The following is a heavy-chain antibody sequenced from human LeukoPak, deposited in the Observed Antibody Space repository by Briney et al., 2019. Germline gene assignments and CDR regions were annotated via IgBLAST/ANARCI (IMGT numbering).Heavy chain of an antibody. CDR1: GFTFSSYW. CDR3: AGDDGKYGSGSYYGFDY. J-gene: IGHJ4*02. V-gene: IGHV3-7*01. Sequence: GGSLRLSCAASGFTFSSYWISWVRQAPGKGLERVANIKQDGSEKYYVDSVKGRFTISRDNAKNSLYLQMNSLRAEDTAVYYCAGDDGKYGSGSYYGFDYWGQGTLVTVSS. CDR2: IKQDGSEK. D-gene: IGHD3-10*01.